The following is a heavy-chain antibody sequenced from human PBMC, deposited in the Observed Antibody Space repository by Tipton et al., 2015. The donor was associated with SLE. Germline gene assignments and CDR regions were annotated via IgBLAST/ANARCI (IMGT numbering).Heavy chain of an antibody. J-gene: IGHJ3*02. CDR3: VRELDTFDI. V-gene: IGHV4-4*07. CDR2: GFASGTT. CDR1: GGSISGYY. Sequence: TLSLTCTVSGGSISGYYWSWIRQPAGKGLEWIGRGFASGTTDYNPSLKSRVTMSVDTSRNQFSLKLSSVTAADTAVYYCVRELDTFDIWGQGTMVTVSS.